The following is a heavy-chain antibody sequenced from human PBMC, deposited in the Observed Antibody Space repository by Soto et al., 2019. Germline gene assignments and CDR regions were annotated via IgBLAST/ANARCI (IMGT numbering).Heavy chain of an antibody. Sequence: QVQLVPSGAEVKKPGASVKISCKASGYTFISNYMHWVRQAPGQGLEWIGIINPSGGTTRYAQKAQGRVTMARDTSTRTVYMRLSSLRSEDTAVYYCASFYDSSASDYWYFDLWGRGSLVTVAS. J-gene: IGHJ2*01. CDR3: ASFYDSSASDYWYFDL. CDR2: INPSGGTT. D-gene: IGHD3-22*01. CDR1: GYTFISNY. V-gene: IGHV1-46*01.